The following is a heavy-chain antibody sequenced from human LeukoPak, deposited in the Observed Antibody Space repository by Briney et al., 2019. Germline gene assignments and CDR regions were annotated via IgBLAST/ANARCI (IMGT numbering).Heavy chain of an antibody. J-gene: IGHJ4*02. Sequence: PGGSLRLSCAASGFTFNTYAMNWVRQAPGKGLEWVSGITTNGDSTYYADSMKGRFTLSRDNSKSTLYLQMNSLRAEDTAIYYCAKVANNFWSGLEYWGQGALVTVSS. V-gene: IGHV3-23*01. CDR1: GFTFNTYA. D-gene: IGHD3-3*01. CDR2: ITTNGDST. CDR3: AKVANNFWSGLEY.